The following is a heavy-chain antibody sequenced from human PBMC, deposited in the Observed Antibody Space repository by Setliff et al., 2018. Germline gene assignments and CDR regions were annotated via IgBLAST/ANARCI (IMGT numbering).Heavy chain of an antibody. CDR2: VIPMSTTP. CDR3: ARDENCSGGTCHIYYHHGMDV. V-gene: IGHV1-69*13. CDR1: GDAFRSYA. Sequence: SVKVSCKVSGDAFRSYALTWVRQAPGQGLEWMGGVIPMSTTPRYAQKFQGRITITADESTRTVYMELTSLRSEDTAVYYCARDENCSGGTCHIYYHHGMDVWGQGTTVTVSS. D-gene: IGHD2-15*01. J-gene: IGHJ6*02.